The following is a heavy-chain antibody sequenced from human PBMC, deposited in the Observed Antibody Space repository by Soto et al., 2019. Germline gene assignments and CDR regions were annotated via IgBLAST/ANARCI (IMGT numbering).Heavy chain of an antibody. CDR3: AHRPTSTEDFYFDY. CDR1: GGAIRGHY. V-gene: IGHV4-59*11. Sequence: PSETLSLTCTVSGGAIRGHYWIWMRQSPGKGLEWIGYIFYTGSTNYNPSLKSRVTLSADTSKNQFSLRLSSVTAADSGTYYCAHRPTSTEDFYFDYWGQGTLVTVSS. CDR2: IFYTGST. J-gene: IGHJ4*02.